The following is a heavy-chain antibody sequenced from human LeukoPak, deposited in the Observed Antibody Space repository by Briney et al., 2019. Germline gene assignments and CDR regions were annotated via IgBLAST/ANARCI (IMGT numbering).Heavy chain of an antibody. V-gene: IGHV1-46*01. D-gene: IGHD2-21*02. J-gene: IGHJ6*04. CDR1: GYTFTSYY. CDR3: ARDHQVTAIRYYYGMDV. Sequence: ASVTVSCKASGYTFTSYYMHWVRQAPGQGLEWMGLINPSGGSTNYAQKFQGRVTMTRDTSTSTVYMELSSLRSEDTAVYYCARDHQVTAIRYYYGMDVWGKGTTVTVSS. CDR2: INPSGGST.